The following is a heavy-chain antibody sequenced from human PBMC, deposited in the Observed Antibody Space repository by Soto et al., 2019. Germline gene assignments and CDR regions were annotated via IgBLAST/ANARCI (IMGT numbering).Heavy chain of an antibody. CDR3: ARARGVGVVILSVYFDY. CDR2: ISAYNGNT. J-gene: IGHJ4*02. Sequence: QVQLVQSGAEVKKPGASVKVSCKASGYTFTSYGISWVRQAPGQGLEWMGWISAYNGNTNYAQKLQGRVTMTTDTSTSTADMELRSLRSDDTAVYYCARARGVGVVILSVYFDYWGQGTLVTVSS. CDR1: GYTFTSYG. D-gene: IGHD3-3*01. V-gene: IGHV1-18*04.